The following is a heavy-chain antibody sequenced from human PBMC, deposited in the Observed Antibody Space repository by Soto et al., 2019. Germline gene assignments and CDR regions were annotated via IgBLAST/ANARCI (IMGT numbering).Heavy chain of an antibody. J-gene: IGHJ3*02. Sequence: QVQLQESGPGLVKPSQTLSLTCTVSGGSISSGGYYWSWIRQHPGKGLEWIGYIYYSGSTYYNPSLKSRVTIPGDTSKNQFSLKLSSVTAADTAVYYCARDSSSWTAYIWGQGTMVTVSS. D-gene: IGHD6-13*01. CDR2: IYYSGST. V-gene: IGHV4-31*03. CDR1: GGSISSGGYY. CDR3: ARDSSSWTAYI.